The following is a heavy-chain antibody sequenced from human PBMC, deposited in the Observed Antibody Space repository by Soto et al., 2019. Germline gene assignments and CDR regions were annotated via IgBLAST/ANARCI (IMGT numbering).Heavy chain of an antibody. V-gene: IGHV1-69*13. J-gene: IGHJ3*02. D-gene: IGHD3-22*01. CDR2: IIPIFGTA. CDR1: GGTFSSYA. CDR3: ARDRGYYYDSSGYPGNAFDI. Sequence: VKVSCKASGGTFSSYAISWVRQAPGQGLEWMGGIIPIFGTANYAQKFQGRVTITADESTSTAYMELSSLRSEDTAVYYCARDRGYYYDSSGYPGNAFDIWGQGTMVTVSS.